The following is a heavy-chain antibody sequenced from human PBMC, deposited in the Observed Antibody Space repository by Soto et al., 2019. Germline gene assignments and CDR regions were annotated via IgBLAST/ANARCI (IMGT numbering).Heavy chain of an antibody. J-gene: IGHJ5*02. CDR1: GFTLIDAW. Sequence: GGSLRLSCAASGFTLIDAWWSWVRKAPGKGLDWVGRIKSKSDCGTTEYAAPVRCRFTISRDDSKSALYLQMNSLKTEDTAVYYCTTDLWRIAVVVGSTGYFNPWGQGTPVTVSS. V-gene: IGHV3-15*01. D-gene: IGHD2-15*01. CDR2: IKSKSDCGTT. CDR3: TTDLWRIAVVVGSTGYFNP.